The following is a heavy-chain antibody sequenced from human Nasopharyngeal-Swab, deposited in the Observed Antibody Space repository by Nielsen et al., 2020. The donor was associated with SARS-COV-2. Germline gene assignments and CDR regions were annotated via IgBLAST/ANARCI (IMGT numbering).Heavy chain of an antibody. CDR2: ISYDGSNK. V-gene: IGHV3-30*18. CDR1: GFTFSSYG. Sequence: GGSLRLSCAASGFTFSSYGMHWVRQAPGKGLEWVAVISYDGSNKYYADSVKGRFTISRDNSKNTLYLQMNSLRAEDTAVYYCAKGLEMVTADYWGQGTLVTVSS. J-gene: IGHJ4*02. CDR3: AKGLEMVTADY. D-gene: IGHD5-24*01.